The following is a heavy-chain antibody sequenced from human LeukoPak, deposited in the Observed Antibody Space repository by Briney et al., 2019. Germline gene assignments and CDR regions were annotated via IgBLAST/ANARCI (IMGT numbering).Heavy chain of an antibody. CDR1: GFTFTNYW. V-gene: IGHV3-7*01. D-gene: IGHD7-27*01. CDR3: ARDPWGNYGDY. Sequence: PGGSLRLSCAASGFTFTNYWMSWVRQAPGKGLEWVANIKQDGSEKYYVDSVRGRFTISRDNAKNSLYLQMNSLRAEDTAVYYCARDPWGNYGDYWGQGTLVTASS. CDR2: IKQDGSEK. J-gene: IGHJ4*02.